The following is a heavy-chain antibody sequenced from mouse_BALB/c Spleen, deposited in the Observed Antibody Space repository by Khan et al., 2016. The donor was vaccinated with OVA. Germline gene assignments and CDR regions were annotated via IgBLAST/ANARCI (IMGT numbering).Heavy chain of an antibody. Sequence: QVQLQQSGAELAKPGASVKMSCKASGYTFTNYWMHWVKQRPGQGLEWFGYIDPSTTYTDYNQKFKDKATLTADKSSRTAYMQLSSLTSEDSAVYYCVNHGSSSAWFTYWGQGTLVTVSA. J-gene: IGHJ3*01. V-gene: IGHV1-7*01. CDR1: GYTFTNYW. CDR2: IDPSTTYT. D-gene: IGHD1-1*01. CDR3: VNHGSSSAWFTY.